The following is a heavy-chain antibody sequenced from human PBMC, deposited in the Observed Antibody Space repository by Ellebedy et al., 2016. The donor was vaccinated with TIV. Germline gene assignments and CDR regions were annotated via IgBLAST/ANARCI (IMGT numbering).Heavy chain of an antibody. V-gene: IGHV1-3*04. D-gene: IGHD2-21*01. CDR2: INTGNGNT. CDR3: ATRVWQDPMDV. Sequence: ASVKVSXXASGHTFTSYGIHWVRQAPGQRLKWMGWINTGNGNTKYSQRLQGRVTITRDTSATTAYMELSGLMSEDTAVYYCATRVWQDPMDVWGQGTTVTVSS. J-gene: IGHJ6*02. CDR1: GHTFTSYG.